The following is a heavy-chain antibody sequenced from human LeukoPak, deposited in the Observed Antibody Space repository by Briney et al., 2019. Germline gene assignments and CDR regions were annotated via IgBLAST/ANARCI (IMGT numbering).Heavy chain of an antibody. CDR1: GYTFITYY. CDR3: ARGTGLGGDYVSN. CDR2: INPSGGTT. Sequence: ASVKVSCXASGYTFITYYMHWVRQAPGQGLGWMGVINPSGGTTSYAQKFQARVTMTRDTSTSTVYMEPSCLRSEDTAVYYCARGTGLGGDYVSNWGQGTLVTVSS. D-gene: IGHD4-17*01. J-gene: IGHJ4*02. V-gene: IGHV1-46*01.